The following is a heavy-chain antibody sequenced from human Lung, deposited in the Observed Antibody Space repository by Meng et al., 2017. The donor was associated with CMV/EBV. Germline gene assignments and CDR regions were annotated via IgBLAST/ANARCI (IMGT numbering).Heavy chain of an antibody. V-gene: IGHV1-2*02. J-gene: IGHJ5*02. Sequence: ASVKVSCKASGYTFTGYYMHWVRQAPGQGLEWMGWINPNSGGTNYAQKFQGRVTMTRDTSISTAYMELSRLRSDDTAVYYCARVDCSSTSCYLLDGWCEPWGQGTXVTVSS. CDR1: GYTFTGYY. CDR3: ARVDCSSTSCYLLDGWCEP. D-gene: IGHD2-2*01. CDR2: INPNSGGT.